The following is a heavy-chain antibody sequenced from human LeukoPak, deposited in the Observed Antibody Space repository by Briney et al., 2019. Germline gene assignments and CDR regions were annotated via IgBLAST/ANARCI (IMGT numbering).Heavy chain of an antibody. CDR1: GFTFSSYG. CDR2: IWYDGTNK. Sequence: QPGRSLRLSCAASGFTFSSYGMHWVRQAPGKGLEWVALIWYDGTNKYYADSVKGRFTISRDNSKNTLNLQMNSLRAEDTAVYYCARIRGGDGYRDAGYWGQGTLVTVSS. D-gene: IGHD5-24*01. J-gene: IGHJ4*02. V-gene: IGHV3-33*01. CDR3: ARIRGGDGYRDAGY.